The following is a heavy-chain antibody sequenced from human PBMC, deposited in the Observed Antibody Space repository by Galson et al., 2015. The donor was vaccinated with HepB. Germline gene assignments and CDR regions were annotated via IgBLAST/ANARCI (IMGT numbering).Heavy chain of an antibody. Sequence: SVKVSCKASGYTFTSYAMHWVRQAPGQRLEWMGWINAGNGNTKYSQKFQGRVTITRDTSASTAYMELSSLRSEDTAVYYCARDQFRVWGGGYYMDVWGKGTTVTVSS. J-gene: IGHJ6*03. V-gene: IGHV1-3*01. D-gene: IGHD3-16*01. CDR2: INAGNGNT. CDR3: ARDQFRVWGGGYYMDV. CDR1: GYTFTSYA.